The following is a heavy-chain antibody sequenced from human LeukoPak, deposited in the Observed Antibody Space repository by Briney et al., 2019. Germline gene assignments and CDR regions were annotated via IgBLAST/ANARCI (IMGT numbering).Heavy chain of an antibody. D-gene: IGHD1-26*01. CDR3: AKDFVGAIDY. V-gene: IGHV3-30*18. Sequence: GSLRLSCAASGFTFSSYGMHWVRQAPGKGLEWVAVISYDGSNKYYADSVKGRFTISRDNSKNTLYLQVNSLRAEDTAVYYCAKDFVGAIDYWGQGTLVTVSS. CDR2: ISYDGSNK. CDR1: GFTFSSYG. J-gene: IGHJ4*02.